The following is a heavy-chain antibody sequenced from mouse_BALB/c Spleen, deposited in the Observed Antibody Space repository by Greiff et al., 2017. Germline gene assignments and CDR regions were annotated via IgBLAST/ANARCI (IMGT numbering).Heavy chain of an antibody. CDR2: IDTSDSYT. V-gene: IGHV1-69*01. D-gene: IGHD2-3*01. J-gene: IGHJ4*01. CDR3: AVTSMDY. Sequence: VQLHQPGAELVMPGASVKMSCKASGYTFTDYWMHLVKQRPGQGLEWIGAIDTSDSYTSYNQKFKGKATLTVDESSSTAYMQLSSLTSEDSAVYYCAVTSMDYWGQGTSVTVSS. CDR1: GYTFTDYW.